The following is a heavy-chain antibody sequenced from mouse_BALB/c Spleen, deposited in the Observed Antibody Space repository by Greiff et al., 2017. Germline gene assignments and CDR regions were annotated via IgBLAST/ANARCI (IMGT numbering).Heavy chain of an antibody. CDR2: IDPFNGGT. CDR3: ARGGVSPWFAY. J-gene: IGHJ3*01. CDR1: GYSFTSYY. V-gene: IGHV1S135*01. Sequence: VQLQQSGPELMKPGASVKISCKASGYSFTSYYMHWVKQSHGKSLEWIGYIDPFNGGTSYNQKFKGKATLTVDKSSSTAYMHLSSLTSEDSAVYYCARGGVSPWFAYWGQGTLVTVSA.